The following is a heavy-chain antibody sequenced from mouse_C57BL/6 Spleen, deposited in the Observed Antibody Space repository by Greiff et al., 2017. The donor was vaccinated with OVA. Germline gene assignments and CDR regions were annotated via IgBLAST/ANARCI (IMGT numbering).Heavy chain of an antibody. J-gene: IGHJ1*03. CDR3: ARLGIYFDV. CDR1: GYTFTSYW. CDR2: IDPSDSYT. V-gene: IGHV1-69*01. Sequence: QVQLQQPGAELVMPGASVKLSCKASGYTFTSYWMHWVKQRPGQGLEWIGEIDPSDSYTNYNQKFKGKSTLTVDKSSSTAYMQLSSLTSEDSAVYYCARLGIYFDVWGTGTTVTVSS.